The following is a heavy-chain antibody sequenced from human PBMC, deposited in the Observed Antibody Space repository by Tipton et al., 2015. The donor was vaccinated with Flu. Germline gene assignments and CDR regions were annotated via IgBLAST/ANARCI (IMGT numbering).Heavy chain of an antibody. CDR1: GFIFSNYW. Sequence: SLRLSCAASGFIFSNYWMHWVRQAPGEGLVWVSRINHDGTTTAYADSVKGRFTISRDNAKNTLYLQMNSLRVEDTAMYYCASDVDSYSGSGSAADYWGQGTLVTVSS. CDR3: ASDVDSYSGSGSAADY. D-gene: IGHD3-10*01. CDR2: INHDGTTT. J-gene: IGHJ4*02. V-gene: IGHV3-74*01.